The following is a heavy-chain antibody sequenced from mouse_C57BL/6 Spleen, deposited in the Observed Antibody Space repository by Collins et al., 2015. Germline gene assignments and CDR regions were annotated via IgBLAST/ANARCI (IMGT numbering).Heavy chain of an antibody. J-gene: IGHJ1*03. D-gene: IGHD2-4*01. CDR2: INPNNGGT. V-gene: IGHV1-26*01. Sequence: EVQLQQSGPELVKPGASVKISCKASGYTFTDYYMNWVKQSLGKSLEWIGDINPNNGGTIYNQKFKGKATLTVDKSSSTAYMELHSLTSEDSAVYYCAKGRFYDYDWYFDVWGTGTTVTVSS. CDR1: GYTFTDYY. CDR3: AKGRFYDYDWYFDV.